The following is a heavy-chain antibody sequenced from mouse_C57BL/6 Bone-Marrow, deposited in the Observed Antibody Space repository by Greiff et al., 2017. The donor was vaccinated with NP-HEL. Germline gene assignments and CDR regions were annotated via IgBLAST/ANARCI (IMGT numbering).Heavy chain of an antibody. CDR3: AHLTTGDY. J-gene: IGHJ2*01. D-gene: IGHD2-12*01. CDR1: GYTFTDYY. Sequence: EVKLQESGPVLVKPGASVKMSCKASGYTFTDYYMNWVKQSHGKSLEWIGVINPYNGGTSYNQKFKGKATLTVDKSSSTAYMELNSLTSEDSAVYYCAHLTTGDYWGQGTTLTVSS. V-gene: IGHV1-19*01. CDR2: INPYNGGT.